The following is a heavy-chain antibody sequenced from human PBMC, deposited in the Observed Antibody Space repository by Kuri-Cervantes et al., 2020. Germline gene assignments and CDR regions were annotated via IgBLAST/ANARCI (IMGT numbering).Heavy chain of an antibody. J-gene: IGHJ4*02. V-gene: IGHV5-51*01. CDR3: ARQRFFDY. CDR2: IYPGGSET. CDR1: GYIFSNYW. Sequence: KVSCKTSGYIFSNYWIGWARQMPGKGLGWMGIIYPGGSETRYSPSFQGQVTISADKSISTAFLQWNSLKASDTAIYYCARQRFFDYWGQGTLVTVSS.